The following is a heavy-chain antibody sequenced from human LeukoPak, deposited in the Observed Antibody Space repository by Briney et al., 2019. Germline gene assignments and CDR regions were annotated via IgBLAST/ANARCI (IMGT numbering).Heavy chain of an antibody. CDR1: GGSISSYY. J-gene: IGHJ6*02. Sequence: SETLSLTCTVSGGSISSYYWSWIRQPAGKGLEWIGRIYTSGSTNYNPSLKSRVTMSVDTSKNQFSLKLSSVTAADTAVYYCARDMVGSTVTTIVVPPYYYYYGMDVWGQGTTVTVSS. V-gene: IGHV4-4*07. D-gene: IGHD4-17*01. CDR3: ARDMVGSTVTTIVVPPYYYYYGMDV. CDR2: IYTSGST.